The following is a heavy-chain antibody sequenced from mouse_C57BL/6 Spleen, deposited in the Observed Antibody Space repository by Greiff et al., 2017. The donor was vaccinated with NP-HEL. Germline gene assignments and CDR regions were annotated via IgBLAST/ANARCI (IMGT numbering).Heavy chain of an antibody. J-gene: IGHJ4*01. Sequence: QVQLKQPGAELVKPGASVKLSCKASGYTFTSYWMQWVKQRPGQGLEWIGEIDPSDSYTNYNQKFKGKATLTVDTSSSTAYMQLSSLTSEDSAVYYCAREGGESYDYYAMDYWGQGTSVTVSS. CDR1: GYTFTSYW. CDR2: IDPSDSYT. CDR3: AREGGESYDYYAMDY. V-gene: IGHV1-50*01. D-gene: IGHD6-5*01.